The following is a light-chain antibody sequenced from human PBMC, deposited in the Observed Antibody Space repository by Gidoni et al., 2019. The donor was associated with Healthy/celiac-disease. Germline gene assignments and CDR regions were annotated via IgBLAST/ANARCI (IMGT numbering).Light chain of an antibody. CDR1: QSVSSSY. V-gene: IGKV3-20*01. CDR3: QQYGSSPPLIT. J-gene: IGKJ5*01. CDR2: GAS. Sequence: EIVLTQSPGTLSLSPGDRATLPCRASQSVSSSYLAWYQQKPGQAPRLLIYGASSRATGIPDRFSGSGSGTDFTLTISRLEPEDFAVYYCQQYGSSPPLITFGQGTRLEIK.